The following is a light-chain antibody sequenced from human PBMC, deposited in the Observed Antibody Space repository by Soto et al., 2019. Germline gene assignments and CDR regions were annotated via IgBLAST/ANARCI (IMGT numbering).Light chain of an antibody. CDR1: SSDVGGYNY. J-gene: IGLJ2*01. CDR2: EVS. V-gene: IGLV2-8*01. CDR3: SSYAGSNRV. Sequence: ALTPPPSASGSPGQSVTISCTGTSSDVGGYNYVSWYQQHPGKAPKLMIYEVSKRPSGVPDRFSGSKSGNTASLTVSGLQAEDEADYYCSSYAGSNRVFGGGTKVTVL.